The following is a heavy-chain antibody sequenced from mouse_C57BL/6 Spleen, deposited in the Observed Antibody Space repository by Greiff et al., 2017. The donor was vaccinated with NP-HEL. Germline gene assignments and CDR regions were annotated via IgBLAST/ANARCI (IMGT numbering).Heavy chain of an antibody. V-gene: IGHV3-6*01. Sequence: DVKLQESGPGLVKPSQSLSLTCSVTGYSITSGYYWNWIRQFPGNKLEWMGYISYDGSNNYNPSLKNRISITRDTSKNQFFLKLNSVTTEDTATYYCARRGQLRGNYAMDYWGQGTSVTVSS. CDR1: GYSITSGYY. CDR2: ISYDGSN. J-gene: IGHJ4*01. D-gene: IGHD3-2*02. CDR3: ARRGQLRGNYAMDY.